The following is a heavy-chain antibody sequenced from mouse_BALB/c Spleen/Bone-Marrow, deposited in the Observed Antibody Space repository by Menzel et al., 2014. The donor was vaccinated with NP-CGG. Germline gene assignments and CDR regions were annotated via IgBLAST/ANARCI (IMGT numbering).Heavy chain of an antibody. J-gene: IGHJ3*01. Sequence: EVKLMESGAELVKPGASVKLSCTASGFNIKDTYLHWVKQRPEQGLEWIGRIDPANGNTEYDPKFQGKATITADTSSNTAYLQLSSLTSEDTAVYYCARRGDIYYGSSAWFAYWGQGTLVAVSA. CDR3: ARRGDIYYGSSAWFAY. V-gene: IGHV14-3*02. CDR2: IDPANGNT. CDR1: GFNIKDTY. D-gene: IGHD1-1*01.